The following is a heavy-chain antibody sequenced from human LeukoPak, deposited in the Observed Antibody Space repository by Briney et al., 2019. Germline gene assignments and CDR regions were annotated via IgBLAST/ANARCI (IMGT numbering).Heavy chain of an antibody. CDR1: GFTFSSYG. CDR3: ANEVNNYYGSGSIDY. J-gene: IGHJ4*02. CDR2: IRYDGSNK. Sequence: GGSLRLSCAASGFTFSSYGMHWVRQAPGKGLEWVAFIRYDGSNKYYADSVKGRFTISRDNSKNTLYLQMNSLRAEDTAVYYCANEVNNYYGSGSIDYWGQGTLVTVSS. D-gene: IGHD3-10*01. V-gene: IGHV3-30*02.